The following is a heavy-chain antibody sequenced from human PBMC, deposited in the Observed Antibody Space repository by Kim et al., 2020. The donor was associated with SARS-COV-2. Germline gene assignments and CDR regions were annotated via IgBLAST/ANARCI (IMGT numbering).Heavy chain of an antibody. D-gene: IGHD3-22*01. V-gene: IGHV3-11*06. J-gene: IGHJ3*02. CDR3: ARDLDSSGYYYEGGAFDI. Sequence: VKGRFTISRDNAKNSLYLQMNSLRAEDTAVYYCARDLDSSGYYYEGGAFDIWGQGTMVTVSS.